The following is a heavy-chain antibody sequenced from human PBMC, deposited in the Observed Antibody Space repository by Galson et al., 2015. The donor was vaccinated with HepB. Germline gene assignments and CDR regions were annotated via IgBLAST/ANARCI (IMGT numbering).Heavy chain of an antibody. V-gene: IGHV3-74*01. D-gene: IGHD1-26*01. CDR1: GFTFSSYW. Sequence: SLRVSCAASGFTFSSYWMHWVRQTPGKGLVWVSHINGDGSTTGYAGSVKGRFSISRNNAKNTLFLQMNTLRAEDTAVYYCVRSVGGGSAYWGQGTLVTVSS. CDR2: INGDGSTT. CDR3: VRSVGGGSAY. J-gene: IGHJ4*02.